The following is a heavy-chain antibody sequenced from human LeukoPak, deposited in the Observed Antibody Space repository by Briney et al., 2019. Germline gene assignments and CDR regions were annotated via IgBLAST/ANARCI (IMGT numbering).Heavy chain of an antibody. CDR3: ARDLWAYCSSTSCYGFDY. V-gene: IGHV1-18*04. Sequence: ASVKVSCKASGYSFSSYSLNWVRQAPGQGLEWMGWINTYNGNTNYAQKLQGRVTMTTDTSTSTAYMELRSLTSDDTAVYYCARDLWAYCSSTSCYGFDYWGQGTLVTVSS. CDR1: GYSFSSYS. J-gene: IGHJ4*02. CDR2: INTYNGNT. D-gene: IGHD2-2*01.